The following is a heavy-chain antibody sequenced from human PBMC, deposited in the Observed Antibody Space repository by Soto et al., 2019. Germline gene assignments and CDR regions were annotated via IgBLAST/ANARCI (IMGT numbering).Heavy chain of an antibody. V-gene: IGHV4-31*03. CDR1: GGSISSGGYY. CDR2: IYYSGST. CDR3: ARVEDVAGTLDY. D-gene: IGHD6-19*01. J-gene: IGHJ4*02. Sequence: SETLSLTCTVSGGSISSGGYYWSWIRQHPGKGLEWIGYIYYSGSTYYNPSLKSRVTISVDTSKNQFSLKLSSVTAADTAVYYCARVEDVAGTLDYWGQGTLVTVSS.